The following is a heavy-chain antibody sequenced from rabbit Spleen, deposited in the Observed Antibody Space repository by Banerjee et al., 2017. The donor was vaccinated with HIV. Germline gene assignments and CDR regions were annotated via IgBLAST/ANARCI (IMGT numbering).Heavy chain of an antibody. CDR1: GFSFGDRDV. CDR2: INAATGKP. D-gene: IGHD1-1*01. V-gene: IGHV1S45*01. J-gene: IGHJ4*01. Sequence: QEQLVASGGGLVQPTGSLTLTCKASGFSFGDRDVMCWVRQAPGKGLEWIACINAATGKPVYATWAKGRFTISRTSSTTVTLRMTSLTAADRAAYFCARDLVGVIGWNFYLWGPGTLVTVS. CDR3: ARDLVGVIGWNFYL.